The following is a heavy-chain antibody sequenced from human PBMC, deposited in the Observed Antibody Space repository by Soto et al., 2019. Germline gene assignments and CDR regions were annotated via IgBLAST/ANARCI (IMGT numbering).Heavy chain of an antibody. J-gene: IGHJ6*02. Sequence: SVKVSCKASGGTFSSYAISWVRQAPGQGLEWMGGIIPIFGTANYSQKFQGRVTITADESTSTAYMELSSLRSEDTAVYYCAAQEGEQLAPYYYYYGMDVWGQGTTVTVSS. CDR3: AAQEGEQLAPYYYYYGMDV. V-gene: IGHV1-69*01. D-gene: IGHD6-6*01. CDR2: IIPIFGTA. CDR1: GGTFSSYA.